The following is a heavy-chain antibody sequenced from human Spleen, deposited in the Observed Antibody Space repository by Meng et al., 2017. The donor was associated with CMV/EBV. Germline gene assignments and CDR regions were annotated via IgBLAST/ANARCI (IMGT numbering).Heavy chain of an antibody. CDR1: GYTFTSHY. D-gene: IGHD3-10*01. CDR2: INPRGGST. CDR3: AGLGGSFDYFDS. J-gene: IGHJ4*02. V-gene: IGHV1-46*01. Sequence: ASVKVSCKASGYTFTSHYLHWVRQAPGQGLEWMGMINPRGGSTNSAQRFQGRVTMTRDTSTSTIYMEVSSLRSEDTAVYYCAGLGGSFDYFDSWGQGTLVTVSS.